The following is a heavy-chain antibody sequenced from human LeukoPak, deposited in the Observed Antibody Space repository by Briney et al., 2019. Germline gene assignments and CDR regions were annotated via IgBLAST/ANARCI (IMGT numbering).Heavy chain of an antibody. J-gene: IGHJ4*02. Sequence: SGTLSLTCAVSGGSISSSNWWSWVRQPPAKGLDWIGEIYHSGSTNHNPSLKSRVTISVDKSKNQFSLKLSSVTAADTAVYYCARIPGYGDKRWYFDYWGQGTLVTVSS. D-gene: IGHD4-17*01. V-gene: IGHV4-4*02. CDR1: GGSISSSNW. CDR3: ARIPGYGDKRWYFDY. CDR2: IYHSGST.